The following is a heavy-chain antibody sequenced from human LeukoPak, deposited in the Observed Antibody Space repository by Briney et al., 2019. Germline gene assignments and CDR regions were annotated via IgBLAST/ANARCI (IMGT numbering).Heavy chain of an antibody. V-gene: IGHV3-49*04. D-gene: IGHD2-21*02. J-gene: IGHJ4*02. CDR1: GFTFDDYG. CDR2: IRSKVYGGTT. CDR3: TRDGYCGGDCYWGY. Sequence: GGSLRLSCAASGFTFDDYGMSWVRQAPGKGLEWIGFIRSKVYGGTTEYAASVKGRFTISRDDSKSIAYLQMNSLKTEDTAVYFCTRDGYCGGDCYWGYWGQGTLVTVSS.